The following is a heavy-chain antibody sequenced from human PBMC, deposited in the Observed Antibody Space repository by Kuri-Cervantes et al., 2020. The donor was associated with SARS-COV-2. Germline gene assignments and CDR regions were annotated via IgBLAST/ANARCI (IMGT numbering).Heavy chain of an antibody. Sequence: SVQVSCKASGGTFSSYAISWVRQAPGQGLEWMGGIIPIFGTANYAQKFQGRVTTTADESTSTAYMELSSLRSEDTAVYYCARVCGGYDFDYYYYYMDVWGKGTTVTVSS. J-gene: IGHJ6*03. CDR3: ARVCGGYDFDYYYYYMDV. D-gene: IGHD5-12*01. CDR1: GGTFSSYA. CDR2: IIPIFGTA. V-gene: IGHV1-69*13.